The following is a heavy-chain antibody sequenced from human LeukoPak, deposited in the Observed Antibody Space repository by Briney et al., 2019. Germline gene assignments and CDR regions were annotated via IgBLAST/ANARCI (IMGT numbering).Heavy chain of an antibody. D-gene: IGHD5-18*01. CDR1: GGSISSYY. Sequence: SETLSLTCTVSGGSISSYYWSWIRQPPGKGLEWIGYIYYSGSTNYNPSLKSRVTISVDTSKNQFSLKLSSVTAADMAVYYCARRERGYSYGCAFDIWGQGTMVTVSS. CDR2: IYYSGST. CDR3: ARRERGYSYGCAFDI. V-gene: IGHV4-59*08. J-gene: IGHJ3*02.